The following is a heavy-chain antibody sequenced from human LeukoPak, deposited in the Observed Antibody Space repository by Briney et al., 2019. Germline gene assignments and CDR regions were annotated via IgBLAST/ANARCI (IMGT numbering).Heavy chain of an antibody. J-gene: IGHJ1*01. Sequence: SATLSLTSAVSGDYISSSSYYWGWIRQSPGKGLEWIGDIYHSGRTYYNPSLKSRVAISIDTSKSQFSLRLRSMTAADTAVFYCARRRYYDSTGYFEWGRGTLVTVSS. V-gene: IGHV4-39*01. D-gene: IGHD3-22*01. CDR2: IYHSGRT. CDR3: ARRRYYDSTGYFE. CDR1: GDYISSSSYY.